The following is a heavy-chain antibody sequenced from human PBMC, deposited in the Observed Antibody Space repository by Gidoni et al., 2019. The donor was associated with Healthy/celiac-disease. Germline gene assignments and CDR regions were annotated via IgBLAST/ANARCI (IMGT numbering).Heavy chain of an antibody. CDR2: IIPILGIA. V-gene: IGHV1-69*02. CDR3: ARALTYGSGSYSAFDI. J-gene: IGHJ3*02. D-gene: IGHD3-10*01. Sequence: QVQLVQSGAEVKKPGSSVKVSCKASGGTFSSYTISWVRQAPGQGLEWMGRIIPILGIANYAQKFQGRVTITADKSTSTAYMELSSLRSEDTAVYYCARALTYGSGSYSAFDIWGQGTMVTVSS. CDR1: GGTFSSYT.